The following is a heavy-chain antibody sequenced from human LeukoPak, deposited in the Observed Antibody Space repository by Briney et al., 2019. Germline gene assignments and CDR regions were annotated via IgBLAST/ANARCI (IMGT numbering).Heavy chain of an antibody. CDR1: GGSISSYY. V-gene: IGHV4-59*01. CDR3: ARDRPRYCSSTSCYSAFDI. CDR2: IYYSGST. D-gene: IGHD2-2*01. Sequence: SETLSLTCTVSGGSISSYYWSWIRQPPGHGLEWIGYIYYSGSTNYNPSLKSRVTISVDTSKNQFSLKLSSVTAADTAVYYCARDRPRYCSSTSCYSAFDIWGQGTMVTVSS. J-gene: IGHJ3*02.